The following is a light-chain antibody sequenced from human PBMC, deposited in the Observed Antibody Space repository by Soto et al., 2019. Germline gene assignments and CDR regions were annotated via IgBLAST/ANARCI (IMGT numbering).Light chain of an antibody. J-gene: IGLJ1*01. CDR1: SSNIGSKD. V-gene: IGLV1-44*01. CDR3: AAWDDSLNGYV. Sequence: QSALTQPPSASGTPGQRVTISCSGSSSNIGSKDVNWYQQLPETAPKVLMYSNNQRPSGVPDRFSGSKSGTSASLAISGLQSEDEADYYCAAWDDSLNGYVFGTGTKHTVL. CDR2: SNN.